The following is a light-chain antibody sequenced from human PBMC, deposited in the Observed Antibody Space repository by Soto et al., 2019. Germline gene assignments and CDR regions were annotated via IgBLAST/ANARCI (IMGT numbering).Light chain of an antibody. CDR1: QTISSW. CDR3: QHYNSYSEA. J-gene: IGKJ1*01. Sequence: DIQITQSPSTLSLGVLDRVSITCRASQTISSWLAWYQQKPGKAPKLLIYKASTLKSGVPSRFSGSGSGTEFTLTISSLQPDDFATYYCQHYNSYSEAFGQGTKVDIK. V-gene: IGKV1-5*03. CDR2: KAS.